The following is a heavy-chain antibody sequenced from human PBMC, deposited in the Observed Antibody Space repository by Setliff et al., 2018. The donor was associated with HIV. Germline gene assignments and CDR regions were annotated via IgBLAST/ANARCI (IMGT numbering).Heavy chain of an antibody. CDR1: GGTFSSYA. CDR3: AATYYYDSSGLHGFDY. CDR2: IIPIFGTA. V-gene: IGHV1-69*13. J-gene: IGHJ4*02. D-gene: IGHD3-22*01. Sequence: AASVKVSCKASGGTFSSYAISWVRQAPGQGLEWMGGIIPIFGTANHAQKFQGRVTITADESTSTAYMELSSLRSEDTAVYYCAATYYYDSSGLHGFDYWGQGTLVTVSS.